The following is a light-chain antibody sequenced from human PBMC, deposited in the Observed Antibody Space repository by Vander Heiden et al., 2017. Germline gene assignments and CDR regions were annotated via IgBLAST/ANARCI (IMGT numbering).Light chain of an antibody. J-gene: IGKJ3*01. CDR3: QQSYSTPFT. V-gene: IGKV1-39*01. CDR2: AAS. CDR1: QSISSY. Sequence: DIQMTQSPSSLSASVGDRVTITCRASQSISSYLNWYQQKPGKDPKVLIYAASRLQSGVPSRFSGSGSGTDFTLTISSLQPEDFATYYCQQSYSTPFTFGPGTKVDIK.